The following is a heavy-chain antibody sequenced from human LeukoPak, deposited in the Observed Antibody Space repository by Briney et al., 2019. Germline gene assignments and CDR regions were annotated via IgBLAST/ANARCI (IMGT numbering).Heavy chain of an antibody. CDR2: TYYRSKLYN. CDR1: GDSVSSNSAA. V-gene: IGHV6-1*01. Sequence: SQTLSLTCALSGDSVSSNSAAWDWIRQSPSRGLEWLGRTYYRSKLYNDYAVSVKSRITINPDTSKNQFSLQLNSVTPEDTAVYYCAREGPQGYCSSTSCYRWFDPWGQGTLVTVSS. D-gene: IGHD2-2*01. J-gene: IGHJ5*02. CDR3: AREGPQGYCSSTSCYRWFDP.